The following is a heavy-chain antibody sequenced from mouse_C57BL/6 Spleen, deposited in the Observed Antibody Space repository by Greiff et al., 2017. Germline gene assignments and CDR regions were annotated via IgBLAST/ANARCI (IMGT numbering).Heavy chain of an antibody. J-gene: IGHJ2*01. V-gene: IGHV1-50*01. D-gene: IGHD1-1*01. CDR2: IDPSDSYT. CDR1: GYTFTSYW. Sequence: QVQLQQPGAELVKPGASVKLSCKASGYTFTSYWMQWVKQRPGQGLEWIGEIDPSDSYTNYNQKFKGKATLTVDTSSSTAYMQLSSLTSEDSAVYYCASCTTVGAPDYWGQGTTLTVSS. CDR3: ASCTTVGAPDY.